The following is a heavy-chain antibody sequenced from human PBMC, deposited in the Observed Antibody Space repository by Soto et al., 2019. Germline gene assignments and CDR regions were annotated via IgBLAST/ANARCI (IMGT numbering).Heavy chain of an antibody. D-gene: IGHD2-21*01. CDR3: ARLRIATNNYKWFDP. V-gene: IGHV4-31*03. CDR1: GAALNSGNYY. CDR2: IYVTGAV. J-gene: IGHJ5*02. Sequence: SETLSRTCSVSGAALNSGNYYWSWIRQVPGKGLEWIGHIYVTGAVDYNPSLRDRITISQDTSERQFSLNLRLVTAADTAVYYCARLRIATNNYKWFDPWGQGTLVTVSS.